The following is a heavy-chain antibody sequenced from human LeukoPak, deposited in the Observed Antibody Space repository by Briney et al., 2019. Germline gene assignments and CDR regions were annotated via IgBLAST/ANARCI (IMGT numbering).Heavy chain of an antibody. J-gene: IGHJ4*02. CDR2: IYYSGST. D-gene: IGHD2-2*01. Sequence: SETLSLTCTVSGGSISSYYWSWIRQPPGKGLEWIGYIYYSGSTNYNPSLKSRVTISVKTSKNQFSLKLRSVTAADTAVYYCVRGRIVVVPAALRAGIYKAGYFDYWGQGTLVTVSS. V-gene: IGHV4-59*01. CDR3: VRGRIVVVPAALRAGIYKAGYFDY. CDR1: GGSISSYY.